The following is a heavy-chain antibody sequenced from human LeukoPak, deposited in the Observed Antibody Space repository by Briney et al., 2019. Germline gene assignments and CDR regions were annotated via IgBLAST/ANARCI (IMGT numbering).Heavy chain of an antibody. CDR3: ARDLDRIVPTTADY. Sequence: APVTVSCKASGYTFTSYSITWVRQAPGQRLEGMGWISTKNGNTDYAQKLRDRVTMTTDTSTNTAYMEPRSLRSDDTAVYYCARDLDRIVPTTADYWGQGTLVTVSS. V-gene: IGHV1-18*01. CDR1: GYTFTSYS. D-gene: IGHD5-12*01. J-gene: IGHJ4*02. CDR2: ISTKNGNT.